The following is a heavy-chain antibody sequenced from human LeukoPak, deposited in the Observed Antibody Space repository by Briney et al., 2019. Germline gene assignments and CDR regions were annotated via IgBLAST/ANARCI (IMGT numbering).Heavy chain of an antibody. J-gene: IGHJ4*02. CDR2: IYYSVST. CDR1: GGSISSGGYY. CDR3: AANWNESPTFFDY. Sequence: KSSEALSLTCTVSGGSISSGGYYWSWIRQHPGKGLEWIVYIYYSVSTYYNPSLKSRVTISVDTSKNQFSLKLSSVTAADTAVYYCAANWNESPTFFDYWGQGTLVTVSS. V-gene: IGHV4-31*03. D-gene: IGHD1-20*01.